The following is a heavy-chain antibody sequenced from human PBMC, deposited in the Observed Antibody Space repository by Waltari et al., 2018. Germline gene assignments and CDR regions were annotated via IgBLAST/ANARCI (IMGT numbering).Heavy chain of an antibody. D-gene: IGHD1-1*01. CDR1: GGTFCTYT. Sequence: HVQLEQLGAEVKKPGSSVKVSCKAAGGTFCTYTVTCVRQAPGQGLEWIGSIIPFLGISKYAQSLQARLTITVDQSTNTGYMELNNLRPEDTGVYYCARSGEMKGTVDYWGQGTLVTVSS. J-gene: IGHJ4*02. CDR3: ARSGEMKGTVDY. V-gene: IGHV1-69*02. CDR2: IIPFLGIS.